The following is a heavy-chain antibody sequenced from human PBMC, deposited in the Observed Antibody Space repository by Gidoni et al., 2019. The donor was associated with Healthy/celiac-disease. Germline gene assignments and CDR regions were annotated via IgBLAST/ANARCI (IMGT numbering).Heavy chain of an antibody. CDR2: ISGSGGST. V-gene: IGHV3-23*01. J-gene: IGHJ5*02. CDR1: GFTFSSYA. Sequence: EVQLLESGGGLVQPGGSLRLSCAASGFTFSSYAMSWVRQAPGKGLEWVSAISGSGGSTYYADSVKGRFTISRDNSKNTLYLQMNSLRAEDTAVYYCAKDKAYRYYNDPGYWFDPWGQGTLVTVSS. D-gene: IGHD1-1*01. CDR3: AKDKAYRYYNDPGYWFDP.